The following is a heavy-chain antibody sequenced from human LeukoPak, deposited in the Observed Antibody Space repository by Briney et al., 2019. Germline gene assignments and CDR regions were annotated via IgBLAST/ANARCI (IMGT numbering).Heavy chain of an antibody. V-gene: IGHV3-21*01. CDR3: ARGYLADYYDSSGYYVH. J-gene: IGHJ4*02. CDR2: ISSSSGYI. Sequence: GGSLRLSCAASGFTFSSYSMNWVRQAPGKGLEWVSSISSSSGYIYYADSVKGRFTISRDNAKNSLYLQMNSLRAEDTAVYYCARGYLADYYDSSGYYVHWGQGTLVTVSS. D-gene: IGHD3-22*01. CDR1: GFTFSSYS.